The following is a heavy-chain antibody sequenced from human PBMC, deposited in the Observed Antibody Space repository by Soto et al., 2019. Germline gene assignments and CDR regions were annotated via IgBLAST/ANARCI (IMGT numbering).Heavy chain of an antibody. V-gene: IGHV1-18*01. D-gene: IGHD2-15*01. CDR1: GYTFTSHG. J-gene: IGHJ4*02. CDR3: AREEHCSGGSCYSWGFDY. Sequence: QVQLVQSGAEAKKPGASVKVSCKTSGYTFTSHGISWVRQAPGQGLEWMGWISTYNGNTNYAQKLQDRVTMTTDTSTNTAYMELRSLRSDDTAVYYCAREEHCSGGSCYSWGFDYWGKGTLVTVSS. CDR2: ISTYNGNT.